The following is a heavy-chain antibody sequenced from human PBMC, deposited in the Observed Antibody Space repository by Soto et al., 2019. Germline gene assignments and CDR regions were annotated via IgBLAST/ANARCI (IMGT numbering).Heavy chain of an antibody. J-gene: IGHJ3*02. CDR3: ANGYRSGGSCYLSAFDI. CDR1: GGAFSSYS. CDR2: IIPIFGTA. D-gene: IGHD2-15*01. Sequence: SVKVSCKASGGAFSSYSINWVRQAPGQGLEWMGGIIPIFGTANYAQKFQGRVTITADKSTSTAYMALSSLRSEDTAVYYCANGYRSGGSCYLSAFDIWGQGTMVTVSS. V-gene: IGHV1-69*06.